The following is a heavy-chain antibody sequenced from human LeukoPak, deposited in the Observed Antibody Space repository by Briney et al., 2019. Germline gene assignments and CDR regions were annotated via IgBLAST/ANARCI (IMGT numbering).Heavy chain of an antibody. CDR1: GYTFTSYG. V-gene: IGHV1-18*01. CDR3: ARDLGGSSGWCEGLY. Sequence: GASVKVSCKASGYTFTSYGISWVRQAPGQGLEWMGWISGYNGNTNYAQKVQGRVTMTTDTSTSTAYMELRSLRSDDTAVYYCARDLGGSSGWCEGLYWGQGTLVTVSS. CDR2: ISGYNGNT. D-gene: IGHD6-19*01. J-gene: IGHJ4*02.